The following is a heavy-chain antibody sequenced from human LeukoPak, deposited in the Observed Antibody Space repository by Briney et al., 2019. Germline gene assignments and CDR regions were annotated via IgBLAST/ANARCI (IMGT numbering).Heavy chain of an antibody. CDR1: GFTSRSYA. Sequence: GAPLRLSCAASGFTSRSYAMSCVCQAPGEGREWGSANSGSGGSTYYADSVKGRFTVSRDNSKNTLYLQMNSLRAEDTAVYYCAKGDYGSGLNYYYGMDFLGQGTTVTVSS. D-gene: IGHD3-10*01. CDR3: AKGDYGSGLNYYYGMDF. CDR2: NSGSGGST. V-gene: IGHV3-23*01. J-gene: IGHJ6*02.